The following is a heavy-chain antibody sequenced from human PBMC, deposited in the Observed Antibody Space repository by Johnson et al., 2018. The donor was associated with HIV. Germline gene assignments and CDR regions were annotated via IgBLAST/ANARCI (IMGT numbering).Heavy chain of an antibody. Sequence: QVQLVESGGGVVQPGGSLRLSCGASGFSFSTYGMHWVRQAPGKGLEWLAFIRYDGSKKYYADSVKGRFTISRDNSKNTLHLQMNSLRTEDTAVYYCAKEGLIWGKGTMVTVSA. J-gene: IGHJ3*02. CDR3: AKEGLI. CDR1: GFSFSTYG. CDR2: IRYDGSKK. D-gene: IGHD3/OR15-3a*01. V-gene: IGHV3-30*02.